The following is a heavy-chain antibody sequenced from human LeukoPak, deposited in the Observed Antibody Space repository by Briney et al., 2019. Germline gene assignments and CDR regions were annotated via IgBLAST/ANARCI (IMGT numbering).Heavy chain of an antibody. CDR3: AKDRRGSNTFDY. CDR1: GFTFSSYG. D-gene: IGHD1-26*01. V-gene: IGHV3-30*02. Sequence: GGSLRLSCAASGFTFSSYGMHWVRQAPGEGLEWVAFIRYDGSNKYYADSVKGRFTISRDNSKNTLYLQMNSLRAEDTAVYYCAKDRRGSNTFDYWGQGTLVTVSS. J-gene: IGHJ4*02. CDR2: IRYDGSNK.